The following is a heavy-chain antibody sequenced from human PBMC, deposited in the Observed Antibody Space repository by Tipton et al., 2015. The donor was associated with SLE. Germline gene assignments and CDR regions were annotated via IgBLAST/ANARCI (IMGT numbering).Heavy chain of an antibody. V-gene: IGHV1-58*02. D-gene: IGHD3-22*01. Sequence: QLVQSGAEVKKPGTSVKVSCKASRFTFTSSAMQWVRQARGQRLEWIGWIVVGSGNTNYAQKFQERVTITRDMSTSTAYMELSSLRSEDTAVYYCAATNYYDSSGYYCWGQGTLVTVSS. CDR3: AATNYYDSSGYYC. CDR1: RFTFTSSA. CDR2: IVVGSGNT. J-gene: IGHJ4*02.